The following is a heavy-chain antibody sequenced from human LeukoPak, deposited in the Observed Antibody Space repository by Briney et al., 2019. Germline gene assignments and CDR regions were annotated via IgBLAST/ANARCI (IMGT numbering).Heavy chain of an antibody. Sequence: SSVKVSCKACGGIFRIFAISCVRQAPGQGLEWVGRIIPILGIANYAQKFQGRVTITADKSTSTAYMELSSLRSGLTAVYYCARRSCSGGSCYYDYWGQGTLVTVSS. V-gene: IGHV1-69*04. CDR2: IIPILGIA. J-gene: IGHJ4*02. CDR3: ARRSCSGGSCYYDY. CDR1: GGIFRIFA. D-gene: IGHD2-15*01.